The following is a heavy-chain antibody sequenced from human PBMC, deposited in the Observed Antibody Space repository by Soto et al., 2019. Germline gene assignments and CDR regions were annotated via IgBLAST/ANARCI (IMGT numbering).Heavy chain of an antibody. V-gene: IGHV3-11*01. CDR2: ISSTGKNI. Sequence: QVRLVESGGDLVKPGESLRRSCVASGFTFIDYYMNWVRQAPGKGLEWISYISSTGKNIYYSDSVKGRFIVSRDNAKNSLFLQMNSLTADDTDVYYCGRSHGAGSYWGQGTRVTVSS. D-gene: IGHD4-17*01. CDR1: GFTFIDYY. J-gene: IGHJ4*02. CDR3: GRSHGAGSY.